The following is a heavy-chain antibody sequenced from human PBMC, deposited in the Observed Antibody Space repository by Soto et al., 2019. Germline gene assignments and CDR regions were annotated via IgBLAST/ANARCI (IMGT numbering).Heavy chain of an antibody. CDR2: ISYDGSNK. CDR3: ARDRTTYYYGMVV. J-gene: IGHJ6*02. V-gene: IGHV3-30-3*01. Sequence: QVQLVESGGGVVQPGRSLRLSCAASGFTFSSYAMHWVRQAPGKGLEWVAVISYDGSNKYYADSVKGRFTISRDNSKNTLYLQMNSLRAEDTAVYYCARDRTTYYYGMVVWGQGTTVTVSS. CDR1: GFTFSSYA.